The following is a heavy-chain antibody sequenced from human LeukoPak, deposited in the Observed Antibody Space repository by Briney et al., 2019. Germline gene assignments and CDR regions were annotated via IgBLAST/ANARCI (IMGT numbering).Heavy chain of an antibody. CDR2: ITSKIDGGTT. D-gene: IGHD5-12*01. CDR3: AREKEYSGYDLFDY. CDR1: GFTFNDAW. Sequence: PGGSLRLSCAASGFTFNDAWMSWVRQAPGKGLEWVGRITSKIDGGTTDYAAPVKGRFTISRDDSKNMLYLQMNSLKTEDTAVYYCAREKEYSGYDLFDYWGQGTLVTVSS. V-gene: IGHV3-15*01. J-gene: IGHJ4*02.